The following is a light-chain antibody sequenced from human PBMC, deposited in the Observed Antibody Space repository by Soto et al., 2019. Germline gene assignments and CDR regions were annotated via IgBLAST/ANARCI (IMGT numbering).Light chain of an antibody. CDR2: GAS. J-gene: IGKJ4*01. CDR1: QSVSSSY. V-gene: IGKV3-20*01. Sequence: EIVLTQSPGTLSLSPVERATLSCRASQSVSSSYLAWYQQKPGQAPRLLIYGASSRATGIPDRFSGSGSGTDFTLTISRLEPEDFAVYYCQQYGSSPLTFDGGTKVEIK. CDR3: QQYGSSPLT.